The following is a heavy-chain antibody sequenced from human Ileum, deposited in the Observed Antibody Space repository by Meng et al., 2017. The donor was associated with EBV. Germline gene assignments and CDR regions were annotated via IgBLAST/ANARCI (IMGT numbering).Heavy chain of an antibody. CDR3: AHRHRLRDFDY. Sequence: QITLKESGPTLVKPXXTFMLTCTFSGFSLSTSGVGVGWIRQPPGKALEWLALIYWDDDKRYSPSLKNRLTITKDTSKNQVVLTLTNIDPVDTATYYCAHRHRLRDFDYWGQGTLVTVSS. J-gene: IGHJ4*02. V-gene: IGHV2-5*02. D-gene: IGHD4-17*01. CDR1: GFSLSTSGVG. CDR2: IYWDDDK.